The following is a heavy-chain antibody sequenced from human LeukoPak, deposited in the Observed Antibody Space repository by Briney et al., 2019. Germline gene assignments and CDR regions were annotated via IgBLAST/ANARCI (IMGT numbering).Heavy chain of an antibody. Sequence: ASVKVSCKASGYTLTSYGISWVRQAPGQGLEWMGWISAYNGNTNYAQKLQGRVTMTSDTSTSTAYMELRSLRSEDTAVYNCARSRGGYYYDSSGYYWAFDIWGQGTMVTVSS. J-gene: IGHJ3*02. CDR3: ARSRGGYYYDSSGYYWAFDI. CDR1: GYTLTSYG. CDR2: ISAYNGNT. D-gene: IGHD3-22*01. V-gene: IGHV1-18*01.